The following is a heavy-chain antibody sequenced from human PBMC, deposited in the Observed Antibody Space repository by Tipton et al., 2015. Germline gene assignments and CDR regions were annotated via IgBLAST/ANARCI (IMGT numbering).Heavy chain of an antibody. Sequence: GEALNSGGYYWSWIRQHPGKGLEWIGYIYFTGSTYYNPSLKSRVTISVDTSKNQFSLKLSSVTAADTAVYYCAKVSTFLNWFDPWGQGTLVTVSS. CDR2: IYFTGST. CDR3: AKVSTFLNWFDP. J-gene: IGHJ5*02. CDR1: GEALNSGGYY. V-gene: IGHV4-31*02. D-gene: IGHD5/OR15-5a*01.